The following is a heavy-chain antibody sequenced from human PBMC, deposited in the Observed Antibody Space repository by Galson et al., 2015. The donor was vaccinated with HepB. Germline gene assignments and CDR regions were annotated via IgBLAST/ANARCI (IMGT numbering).Heavy chain of an antibody. J-gene: IGHJ4*02. V-gene: IGHV3-64D*06. CDR3: VKDHGGLWFGELLYYFDY. CDR2: TSSNGGST. CDR1: GFTFSSYA. Sequence: SLRLSCAASGFTFSSYAMHWVRRAPGKGLEYVSATSSNGGSTYYADSVKGRFTISRDNSKNTLYLQMSSLRAEDTAVYYCVKDHGGLWFGELLYYFDYWGQGTLVTVSS. D-gene: IGHD3-10*01.